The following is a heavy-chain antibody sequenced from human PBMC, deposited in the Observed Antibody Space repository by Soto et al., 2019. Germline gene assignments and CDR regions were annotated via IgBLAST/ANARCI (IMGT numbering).Heavy chain of an antibody. Sequence: GGSLRLSCAASGFTFSSYGMHWVRQAPGKGLEWVAVISYDGSNKYYADSVKGRFTISRDNSKNTLYLQVNSLRAEDTAVYYCAKESVCGGSCSFDYWGQGTLVTVSS. J-gene: IGHJ4*02. CDR3: AKESVCGGSCSFDY. V-gene: IGHV3-30*18. CDR2: ISYDGSNK. D-gene: IGHD2-15*01. CDR1: GFTFSSYG.